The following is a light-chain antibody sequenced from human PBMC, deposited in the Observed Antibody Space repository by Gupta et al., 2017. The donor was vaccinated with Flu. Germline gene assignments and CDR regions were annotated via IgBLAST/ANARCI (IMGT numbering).Light chain of an antibody. Sequence: SYVPTQPPSGSAPPGQTARITSGGNNIGSKSVHWCQHKPGHAPVLDVYDDSVRPSGIAERFSGSNSGNKATLSISRVEAGDEADYYCQVWDSSSDPPGVFGTGTKVTVL. J-gene: IGLJ1*01. CDR1: NIGSKS. V-gene: IGLV3-21*02. CDR3: QVWDSSSDPPGV. CDR2: DDS.